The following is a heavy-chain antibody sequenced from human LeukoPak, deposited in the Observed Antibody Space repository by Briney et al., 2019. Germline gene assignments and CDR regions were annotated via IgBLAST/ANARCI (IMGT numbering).Heavy chain of an antibody. CDR3: AKDYYYDSSGYSHLFDY. D-gene: IGHD3-22*01. Sequence: GGSLRLSCAASGFTFTDYGMHWVRQAPGKGLEWVADKPYDGSNKYYADSVKGRFTISRDTSKNTLYLQMNSLRAEDTAVYYCAKDYYYDSSGYSHLFDYWGQGTLVTVSS. J-gene: IGHJ4*02. CDR2: KPYDGSNK. CDR1: GFTFTDYG. V-gene: IGHV3-30*18.